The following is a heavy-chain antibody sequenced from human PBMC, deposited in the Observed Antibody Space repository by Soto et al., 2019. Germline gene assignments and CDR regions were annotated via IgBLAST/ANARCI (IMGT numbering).Heavy chain of an antibody. J-gene: IGHJ4*02. CDR2: VHSSGNT. CDR1: DDSISAYS. Sequence: QVQLQVSGPGLVKPSETLSLTYTVSDDSISAYSWSWVRQPPGKGLEWIGNVHSSGNTKYNPSLKSPVTXSXXXSXYQFSLRLISVTAADTAIYYCAREGNLGRWLQPLDFWGQGTLVTVSS. CDR3: AREGNLGRWLQPLDF. D-gene: IGHD5-12*01. V-gene: IGHV4-59*01.